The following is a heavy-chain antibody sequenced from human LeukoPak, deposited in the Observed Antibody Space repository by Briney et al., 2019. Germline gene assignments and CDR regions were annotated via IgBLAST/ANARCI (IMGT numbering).Heavy chain of an antibody. Sequence: SETLSLTCAVSGGSISSSNWWSWVRPPPGKGLEWIGEIYHSGSTNHNPSLKSRVTISVDKSKNQFSLKLSSVTAADTAVYYCAIPYYYDSSGSAYFDYWGQGTLVTVSS. CDR3: AIPYYYDSSGSAYFDY. CDR2: IYHSGST. V-gene: IGHV4-4*02. D-gene: IGHD3-22*01. J-gene: IGHJ4*02. CDR1: GGSISSSNW.